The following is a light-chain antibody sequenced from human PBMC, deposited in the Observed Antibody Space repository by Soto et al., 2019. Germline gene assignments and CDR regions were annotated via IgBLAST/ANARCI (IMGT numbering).Light chain of an antibody. Sequence: QTVVTQEPSLTVSPGGTVTLTCASSTGAVTSGYYPNWFQQKPGQAPRALXXXXXXXXXXXPXXXXGSLLGGKAALTLSGXXXXXXXXYYCLIYYGGAQVFGGGTKLTVL. CDR1: TGAVTSGYY. CDR3: LIYYGGAQV. CDR2: XXX. V-gene: IGLV7-43*01. J-gene: IGLJ2*01.